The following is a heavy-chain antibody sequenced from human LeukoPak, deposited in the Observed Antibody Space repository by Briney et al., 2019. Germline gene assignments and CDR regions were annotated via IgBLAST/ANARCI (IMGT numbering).Heavy chain of an antibody. CDR1: GGSITSRRYY. CDR2: IHNSVST. D-gene: IGHD3-10*01. Sequence: SETLSLTCTVSGGSITSRRYYWGWIRQPPGKGLEWIGSIHNSVSTYYNSSLNSRVTISVDTYKNQFSLKLSSVTAADTPVYYCAAYGSGSYLQRDYWGQGTLVTVSS. J-gene: IGHJ4*02. V-gene: IGHV4-39*01. CDR3: AAYGSGSYLQRDY.